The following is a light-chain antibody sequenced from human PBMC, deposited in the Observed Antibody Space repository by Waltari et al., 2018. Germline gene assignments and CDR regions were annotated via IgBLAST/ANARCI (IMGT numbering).Light chain of an antibody. CDR3: QQYGSSPG. CDR1: QSVSNSY. V-gene: IGKV3-20*01. CDR2: GAS. Sequence: EIELTQSPGTLSLSPGERATPSCRASQSVSNSYLAWYQQKPGQAPRLLIYGASSRATGIPDRFSGSGSGTDFTLTISRLDPEDFAVYYCQQYGSSPGFGPGTKVDIK. J-gene: IGKJ3*01.